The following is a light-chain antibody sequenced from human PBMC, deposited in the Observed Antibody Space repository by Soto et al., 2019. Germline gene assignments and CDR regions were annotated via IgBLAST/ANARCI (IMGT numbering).Light chain of an antibody. Sequence: EIVLTQSPGTLSLSPGEGATLSCRASQSVNNNYLAWYQQRPGQAPRLLIYGASSRPNGVPDRFFGSGSGTDFTLTISRLEPEDFAVFFCQQYGTSPFTFGPGTKVDIK. CDR1: QSVNNNY. CDR2: GAS. CDR3: QQYGTSPFT. J-gene: IGKJ3*01. V-gene: IGKV3-20*01.